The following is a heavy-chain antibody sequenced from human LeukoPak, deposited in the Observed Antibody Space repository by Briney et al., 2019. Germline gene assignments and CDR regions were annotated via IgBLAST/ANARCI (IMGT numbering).Heavy chain of an antibody. CDR2: IYYSGST. J-gene: IGHJ4*02. Sequence: PSETLSLTCTVSGGSINSYYWSWIRQPPEKGLEGIGYIYYSGSTNYNPSLKSRVTISIDTSKNQFSLKLSSVTAADTAVYYCARRSYSHGYSDYFDYWGQGTLVTVSS. CDR1: GGSINSYY. D-gene: IGHD5-18*01. V-gene: IGHV4-59*08. CDR3: ARRSYSHGYSDYFDY.